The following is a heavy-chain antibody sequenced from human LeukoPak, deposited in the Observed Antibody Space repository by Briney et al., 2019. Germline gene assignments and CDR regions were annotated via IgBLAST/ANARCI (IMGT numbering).Heavy chain of an antibody. J-gene: IGHJ4*02. CDR3: ARYREVGATVDY. Sequence: SETLSLTCSVYGGSFSGYYWSWIRQPPGKGLEWIGEIKHSGSTNYNPSRKSRVTISVDTSKNQFSLKLSSVTAADTAVYYCARYREVGATVDYWGQGTLVTVSS. CDR1: GGSFSGYY. D-gene: IGHD1-26*01. CDR2: IKHSGST. V-gene: IGHV4-34*01.